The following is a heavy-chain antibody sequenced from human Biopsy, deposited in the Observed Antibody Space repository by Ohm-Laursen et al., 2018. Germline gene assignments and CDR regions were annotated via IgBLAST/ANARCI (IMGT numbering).Heavy chain of an antibody. V-gene: IGHV4-61*01. J-gene: IGHJ4*02. CDR1: GDSVSSGSFY. CDR3: ARGMRSSGWPYFDS. CDR2: IYDRGSTA. D-gene: IGHD6-19*01. Sequence: SQTLSLTCTVSGDSVSSGSFYWTWIRQPPGQGLEYIGYIYDRGSTANYNPSLESRVTMSVDMPKNQFSLKLSSVTAADMAIYYCARGMRSSGWPYFDSWGQGTLVTVSS.